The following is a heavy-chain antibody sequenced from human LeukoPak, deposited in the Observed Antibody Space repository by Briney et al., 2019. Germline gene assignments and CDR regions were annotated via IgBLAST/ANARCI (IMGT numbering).Heavy chain of an antibody. J-gene: IGHJ3*02. CDR2: IYYSGST. D-gene: IGHD6-25*01. V-gene: IGHV4-39*01. CDR3: AAAKHVPHDAFDI. Sequence: PSETLSLTCTVSGASVSGSPYYWGWIRQPPGKGLEWIGRIYYSGSTYYNPSLKSRVTISVDTSKNQFSLKLSSVTAADTAVYYCAAAKHVPHDAFDIWGQGTMVTVSS. CDR1: GASVSGSPYY.